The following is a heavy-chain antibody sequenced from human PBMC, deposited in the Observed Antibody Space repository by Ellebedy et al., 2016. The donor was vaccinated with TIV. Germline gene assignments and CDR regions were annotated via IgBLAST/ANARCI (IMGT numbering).Heavy chain of an antibody. Sequence: MPSETLFLTCNVSGGSISTFYWSWIRQPPGKGLEFIGYIYYIGITNYNPSLESRVAISIDTSENQFSLRLSSVTAADTAVYYCAAYYGGRFDYWGQGTLVTVSS. V-gene: IGHV4-59*01. CDR3: AAYYGGRFDY. D-gene: IGHD4-23*01. CDR1: GGSISTFY. J-gene: IGHJ4*02. CDR2: IYYIGIT.